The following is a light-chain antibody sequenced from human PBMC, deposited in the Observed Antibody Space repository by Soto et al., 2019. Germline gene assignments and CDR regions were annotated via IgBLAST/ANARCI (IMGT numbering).Light chain of an antibody. CDR3: QQYNSYSLT. CDR2: DAS. Sequence: DIQMTQSPSTLSASVGDRVTITCRASQSISSWLAWYQQKPGKAPKLLIYDASSLESGVPSRFSGSGSGTEFTLIISSMQYADFATYYCQQYNSYSLTFGQGTKVEIK. V-gene: IGKV1-5*01. J-gene: IGKJ1*01. CDR1: QSISSW.